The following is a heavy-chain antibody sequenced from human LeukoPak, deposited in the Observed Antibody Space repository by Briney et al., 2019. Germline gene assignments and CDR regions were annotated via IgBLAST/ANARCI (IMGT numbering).Heavy chain of an antibody. V-gene: IGHV4-34*01. CDR2: INHSGST. Sequence: SETLSLTCAVYGGSFSGYYWSWIRQPPGKGLEWIGEINHSGSTNYNPSLNSRVTISVDTSKNQFSLKLSSVTAADTAVYYCARSFSGILTGYVDYWGQGTLVTVSS. CDR1: GGSFSGYY. J-gene: IGHJ4*02. CDR3: ARSFSGILTGYVDY. D-gene: IGHD3-9*01.